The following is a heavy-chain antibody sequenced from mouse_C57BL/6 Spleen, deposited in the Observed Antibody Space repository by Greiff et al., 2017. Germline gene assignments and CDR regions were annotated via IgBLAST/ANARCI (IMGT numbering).Heavy chain of an antibody. D-gene: IGHD2-5*01. Sequence: VQLQQSGTVLARPGASVKMSCKTSGYTFTSYWMHWVKQRPGQGLEWIGAIYPGNSDTSYNQKFKGKAKLTAVTSASTAYMELSSLTNEDSAVYYCTSQGNYSNYWYFDVWGTGTTVTVSS. V-gene: IGHV1-5*01. CDR3: TSQGNYSNYWYFDV. CDR2: IYPGNSDT. CDR1: GYTFTSYW. J-gene: IGHJ1*03.